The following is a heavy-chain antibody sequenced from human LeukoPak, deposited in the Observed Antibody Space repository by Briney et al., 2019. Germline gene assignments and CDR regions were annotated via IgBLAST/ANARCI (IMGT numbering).Heavy chain of an antibody. V-gene: IGHV3-43D*03. CDR2: ISWDGGST. J-gene: IGHJ4*02. CDR1: GFTFDDYA. D-gene: IGHD3-22*01. CDR3: AKDMGYYYDSSGYTTGFDY. Sequence: GGSLRLSCAASGFTFDDYAMHWVHQAPGKGLEWVSLISWDGGSTYYADSVKGRFTISRDNSKNSLYLQMNSLRAEDTALYYCAKDMGYYYDSSGYTTGFDYWGQGTLVTVSS.